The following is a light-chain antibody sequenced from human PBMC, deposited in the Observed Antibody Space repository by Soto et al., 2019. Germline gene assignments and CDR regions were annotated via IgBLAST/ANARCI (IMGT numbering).Light chain of an antibody. V-gene: IGKV3-20*01. J-gene: IGKJ1*01. Sequence: EIVLTQSPGTLSLSPGERAPLSCRASQSVSSSYLAWYQQKPGQAPRLLIYGASSRATGIPDRFSGSGSGTDFTLTISRLEPEDFAVYYCQQYGSSPTTFGQGTKVDI. CDR2: GAS. CDR1: QSVSSSY. CDR3: QQYGSSPTT.